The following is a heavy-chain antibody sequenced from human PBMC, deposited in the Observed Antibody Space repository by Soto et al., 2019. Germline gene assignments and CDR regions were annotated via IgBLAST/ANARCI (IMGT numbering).Heavy chain of an antibody. CDR1: WFTVIDDH. CDR3: AREAAGFDI. J-gene: IGHJ3*02. V-gene: IGHV3-53*01. CDR2: IYYGGTT. Sequence: GGSLRLSCASSWFTVIDDHMSWVRQAPGKGPEWVSVIYYGGTTYYADSVQGRFTISRDKSKNTLYLQMNDLRADDTAVYYCAREAAGFDIWGQGTMVTVSS.